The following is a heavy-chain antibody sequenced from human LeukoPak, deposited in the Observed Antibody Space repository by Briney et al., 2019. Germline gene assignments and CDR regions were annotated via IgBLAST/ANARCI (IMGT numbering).Heavy chain of an antibody. V-gene: IGHV3-23*01. CDR3: AELGITMIGGV. Sequence: GGSLRLSCAASGFTFSSYGMHWVRQAPGKGLEWVSIISGSGDTTYYADSVKGRFTISRDNSKNTLYLQMNSLRAEDTAVYYCAELGITMIGGVWGKGTTVTISS. CDR1: GFTFSSYG. J-gene: IGHJ6*04. D-gene: IGHD3-10*02. CDR2: ISGSGDTT.